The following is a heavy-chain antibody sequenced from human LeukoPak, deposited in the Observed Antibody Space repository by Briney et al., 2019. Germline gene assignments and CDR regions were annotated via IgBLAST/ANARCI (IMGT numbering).Heavy chain of an antibody. CDR2: ISGSGGST. D-gene: IGHD1-14*01. V-gene: IGHV3-23*01. CDR3: ARTAAYKKSNYFYYYIDV. CDR1: GFTFSSYG. J-gene: IGHJ6*03. Sequence: GGSLRLSCAASGFTFSSYGMSWVRQAPGKGLEWVSAISGSGGSTYYADSVKGRFTISRDNRKNSLYLQMNSLRVEDTALYYCARTAAYKKSNYFYYYIDVWGKGTTVTVSS.